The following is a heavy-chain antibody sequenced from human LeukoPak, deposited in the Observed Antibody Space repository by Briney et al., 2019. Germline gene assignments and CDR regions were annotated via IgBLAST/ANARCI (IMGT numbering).Heavy chain of an antibody. CDR3: AHRRQDILNIYRTSFD. V-gene: IGHV2-5*01. CDR1: ECSICTSGVG. J-gene: IGHJ4*01. D-gene: IGHD3-9*01. CDR2: IYWNDDK. Sequence: GPTLLHLKQTLTLTFPFSECSICTSGVGVGWIRQPPGKALEWLALIYWNDDKRYSPSLKSRLTITKDTSKNQVVLTMTNMDPVDTATYYCAHRRQDILNIYRTSFD.